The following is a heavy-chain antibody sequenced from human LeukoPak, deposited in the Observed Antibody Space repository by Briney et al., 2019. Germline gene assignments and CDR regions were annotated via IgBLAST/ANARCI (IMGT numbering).Heavy chain of an antibody. V-gene: IGHV3-21*01. CDR3: VRVDSSGYGLHWGLDY. CDR1: GFTFSSYS. CDR2: ISTSSIYI. J-gene: IGHJ4*02. Sequence: PGGSLRLSCAASGFTFSSYSMNWVRQAPGRGREWVSFISTSSIYIYYADSGKGRLTISRDNAKNSLYLQMNSLRAEDTAVYYCVRVDSSGYGLHWGLDYWGQGTLVTVSS. D-gene: IGHD3-22*01.